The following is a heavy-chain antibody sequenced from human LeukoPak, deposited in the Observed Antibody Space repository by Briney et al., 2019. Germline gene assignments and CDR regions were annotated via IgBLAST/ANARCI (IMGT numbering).Heavy chain of an antibody. CDR1: GGSISSYY. J-gene: IGHJ4*02. CDR3: ARDAEPASGQLNIDY. V-gene: IGHV4-4*07. D-gene: IGHD5-18*01. Sequence: SETLSLTCTVSGGSISSYYWSRIRQPAGKGLEWIGRIYTSGSTNYNPSLKSRVTMSVDTSKNQFSLKLSSVTAADTAVYYCARDAEPASGQLNIDYWGQGTLVTVSS. CDR2: IYTSGST.